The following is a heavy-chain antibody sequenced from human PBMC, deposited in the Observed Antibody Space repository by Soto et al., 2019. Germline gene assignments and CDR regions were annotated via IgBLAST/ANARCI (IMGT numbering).Heavy chain of an antibody. CDR2: IGTAGDT. CDR1: GFTFSSYD. Sequence: GGSLRLSCAASGFTFSSYDMHWVRQATGKGLEWVSAIGTAGDTYYPGSVKGRFTISRENAKNSLYLQMNSLRAGDTAVYYCARGGAVRGVTADLNWFDPWGQGTLVTVSS. D-gene: IGHD3-10*01. J-gene: IGHJ5*02. CDR3: ARGGAVRGVTADLNWFDP. V-gene: IGHV3-13*04.